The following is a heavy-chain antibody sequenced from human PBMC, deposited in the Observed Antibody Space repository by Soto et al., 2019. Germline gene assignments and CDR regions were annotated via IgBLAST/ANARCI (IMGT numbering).Heavy chain of an antibody. CDR2: IKHSGST. V-gene: IGHV4-34*01. J-gene: IGHJ5*02. CDR1: GGSFTAYY. CDR3: VAADSSGRGESWFDP. D-gene: IGHD3-22*01. Sequence: QVQLQQWGAGLLRPSETLSLTCAVYGGSFTAYYWNWIRQPPGKGLEWIGEIKHSGSTNYNPSLKSRVTISLDTSKTQFSLKLSSLTAADTAVYYCVAADSSGRGESWFDPWGQGTLVTVSS.